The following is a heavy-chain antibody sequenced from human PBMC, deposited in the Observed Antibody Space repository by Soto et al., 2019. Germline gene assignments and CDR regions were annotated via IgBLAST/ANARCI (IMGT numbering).Heavy chain of an antibody. CDR3: ARLLGRSYSFHHYYALDV. CDR1: GFSVSSIY. CDR2: IFVGYNP. D-gene: IGHD3-16*02. Sequence: GSLRLSCAASGFSVSSIYMSWVRQAPGKGLEWVSVIFVGYNPYYADSVKGRFTVSRDSSKNTVYLEMNSLRAEDTAVYYCARLLGRSYSFHHYYALDVWGQGTTVTVSS. J-gene: IGHJ6*02. V-gene: IGHV3-53*01.